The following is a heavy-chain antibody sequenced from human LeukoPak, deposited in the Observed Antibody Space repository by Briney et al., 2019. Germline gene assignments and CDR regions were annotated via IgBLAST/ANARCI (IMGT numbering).Heavy chain of an antibody. V-gene: IGHV3-30*16. J-gene: IGHJ4*02. Sequence: PGGSLRLSCAASGFTFSDYAMHWVRQSPGEGLEWVAVLSYDGSRTYYADSVKGRFTISRDNSRNRVYLQMTSLATEDTAIYYCARDWGFDSWGQGTLVTVSS. CDR3: ARDWGFDS. CDR2: LSYDGSRT. D-gene: IGHD7-27*01. CDR1: GFTFSDYA.